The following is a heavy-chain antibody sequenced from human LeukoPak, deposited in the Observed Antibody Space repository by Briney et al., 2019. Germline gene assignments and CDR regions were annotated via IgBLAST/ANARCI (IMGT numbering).Heavy chain of an antibody. D-gene: IGHD3-10*01. CDR2: ISAYNGNT. V-gene: IGHV1-18*01. Sequence: GASVKVSCKASGYTFTSYGISWVRQAPGQGLEWMGWISAYNGNTNYAQELQGRVTMTTDTSTSTAYMELRSLRSDDTAVYYCARGGYGSGSWSGYYYGMDVWGQGTTVTVSS. CDR3: ARGGYGSGSWSGYYYGMDV. CDR1: GYTFTSYG. J-gene: IGHJ6*02.